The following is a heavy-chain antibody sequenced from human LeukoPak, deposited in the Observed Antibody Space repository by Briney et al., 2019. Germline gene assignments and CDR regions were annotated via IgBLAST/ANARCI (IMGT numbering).Heavy chain of an antibody. CDR1: GFTFSSYE. Sequence: PGRSLRLSCAASGFTFSSYEMNWVRQAPGKGLEWLSYISSGGSAIHYADSVKGRFTISRDNAKNSLYLQMNSLRAEDTAVYYCARDLLLDWYDVFGIWGQGTMVTVSS. J-gene: IGHJ3*02. V-gene: IGHV3-48*03. CDR3: ARDLLLDWYDVFGI. CDR2: ISSGGSAI. D-gene: IGHD3/OR15-3a*01.